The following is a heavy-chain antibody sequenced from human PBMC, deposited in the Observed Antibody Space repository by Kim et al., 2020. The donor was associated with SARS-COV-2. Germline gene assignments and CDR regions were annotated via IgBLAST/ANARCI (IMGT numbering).Heavy chain of an antibody. V-gene: IGHV3-21*01. CDR2: ISSSSSYI. Sequence: GGSLRLSCAASGFTFSSYSMNWVRQAPGKGLEWVSSISSSSSYIYYADSVKGRFTISRDNAKNSLYLQMNSLRAEDTAVYYCARDQGAAAGYGMDVWGQGTTVTVSS. CDR1: GFTFSSYS. CDR3: ARDQGAAAGYGMDV. J-gene: IGHJ6*02. D-gene: IGHD6-13*01.